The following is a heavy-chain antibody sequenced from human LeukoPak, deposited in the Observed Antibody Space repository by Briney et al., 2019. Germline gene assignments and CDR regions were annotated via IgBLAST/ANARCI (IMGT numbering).Heavy chain of an antibody. Sequence: SETLSLTCAVYGGSFSGYYWSWIRQPPGKGLEWIGEINHSGSTNYNPSLKSRVTISVDTSKNQFSLKLSSVTAADTAVYYCARTRAKPDIVVAPAAFNWFDPWGQGTLVTVSS. CDR1: GGSFSGYY. V-gene: IGHV4-34*01. J-gene: IGHJ5*02. D-gene: IGHD2-2*01. CDR3: ARTRAKPDIVVAPAAFNWFDP. CDR2: INHSGST.